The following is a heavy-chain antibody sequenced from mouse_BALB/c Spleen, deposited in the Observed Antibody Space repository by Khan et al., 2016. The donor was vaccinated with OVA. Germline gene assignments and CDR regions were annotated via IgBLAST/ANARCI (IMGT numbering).Heavy chain of an antibody. D-gene: IGHD1-2*01. CDR3: ARTEIHYYCSYTLDY. V-gene: IGHV14-3*02. Sequence: MQLEESGAELVKPGASVKLSCTTSGFNIKDTYIHWVKQRPEQGLEWVGRIDPATGNIKYDPKFQGKATITADTSSNTAYLHLSSLTSDDTADYYCARTEIHYYCSYTLDYWGQGTSVTGSS. CDR1: GFNIKDTY. J-gene: IGHJ4*01. CDR2: IDPATGNI.